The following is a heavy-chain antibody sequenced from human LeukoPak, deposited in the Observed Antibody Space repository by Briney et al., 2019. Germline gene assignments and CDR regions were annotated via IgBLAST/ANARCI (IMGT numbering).Heavy chain of an antibody. Sequence: KSGGSLRLSCAASGFTFTSHSMNWVRQAPGKGLEWVSSIGSRSTSIYYADSVKGRFTISKDNAKNSLYLQMNSLRAEDTAMYYCARESRESFDIWGQGTMVTVS. V-gene: IGHV3-21*01. CDR3: ARESRESFDI. J-gene: IGHJ3*02. D-gene: IGHD5-24*01. CDR1: GFTFTSHS. CDR2: IGSRSTSI.